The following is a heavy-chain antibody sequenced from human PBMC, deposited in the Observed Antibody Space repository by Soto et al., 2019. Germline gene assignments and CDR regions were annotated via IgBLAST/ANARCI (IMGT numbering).Heavy chain of an antibody. CDR2: IFYSGST. CDR3: ARHKTTMLAVVSAFDP. J-gene: IGHJ5*02. D-gene: IGHD3-22*01. V-gene: IGHV4-39*02. Sequence: SETLSLTCTVSGDSITRSNFYWGWIRQPPGKGLEWLGSIFYSGSTFYNPALKSRVTFSVDTSKNHFSLKLSSVTAADTAVYYCARHKTTMLAVVSAFDPWGQGTRVTVSS. CDR1: GDSITRSNFY.